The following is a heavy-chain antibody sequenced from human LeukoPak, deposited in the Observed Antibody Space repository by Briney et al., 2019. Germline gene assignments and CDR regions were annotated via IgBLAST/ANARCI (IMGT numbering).Heavy chain of an antibody. J-gene: IGHJ5*02. V-gene: IGHV1-24*01. CDR1: GYTLTELS. Sequence: ASVTVSCKVSGYTLTELSMHWVRQAPGKGLEWMGGFDPEDGETIYAQKFQGRVTMTEDTSTDTAYMELSSLRSEDTAVYYCATLPALYKYCSGGSCYPNWFDPWGQGTLVTVSS. CDR3: ATLPALYKYCSGGSCYPNWFDP. D-gene: IGHD2-15*01. CDR2: FDPEDGET.